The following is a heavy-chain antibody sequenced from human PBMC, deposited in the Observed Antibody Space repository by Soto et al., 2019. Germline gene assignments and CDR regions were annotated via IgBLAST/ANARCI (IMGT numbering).Heavy chain of an antibody. CDR1: GYTFTTHG. J-gene: IGHJ5*02. V-gene: IGHV1-18*01. D-gene: IGHD2-15*01. CDR2: VRGDNGHT. CDR3: ARDLGYCRSGTCYREWFDP. Sequence: QVQLVQSGAEVKKPGASVKVSCKASGYTFTTHGISWVRQVPGQGLEWMGWVRGDNGHTNYAQSLQGRVTMTTDTSTNTAYMDLRSLRSDDTAVYYCARDLGYCRSGTCYREWFDPWGQGTLVTVSS.